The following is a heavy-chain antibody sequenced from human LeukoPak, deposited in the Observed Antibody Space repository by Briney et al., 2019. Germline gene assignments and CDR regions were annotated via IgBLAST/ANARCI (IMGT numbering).Heavy chain of an antibody. CDR2: IHYSGNT. D-gene: IGHD4-17*01. CDR1: GDSISTYY. Sequence: SETPSLTCIVSGDSISTYYWNWIRQPPGKGLEWVGYIHYSGNTNYNPSLKNRVTISVDTSKNQFSLKLSSVTAADTAVYYCARDQDADSGIWFDPWGQGTLVTVSS. CDR3: ARDQDADSGIWFDP. J-gene: IGHJ5*02. V-gene: IGHV4-59*01.